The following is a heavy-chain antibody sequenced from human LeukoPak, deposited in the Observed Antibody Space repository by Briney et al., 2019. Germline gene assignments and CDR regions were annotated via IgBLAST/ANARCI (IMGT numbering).Heavy chain of an antibody. CDR2: IIPIFGTA. D-gene: IGHD6-13*01. V-gene: IGHV1-69*13. CDR3: ARTPIPLYSSSLGLPPPYYYFDY. CDR1: GGTFISYA. Sequence: ASVKVSCKASGGTFISYAISWVRQAPGQGLEWMGGIIPIFGTANYAQKFQGRVTITADESTSTAYMELSSLRSEDTAVYYCARTPIPLYSSSLGLPPPYYYFDYWGQGTLVTVSS. J-gene: IGHJ4*02.